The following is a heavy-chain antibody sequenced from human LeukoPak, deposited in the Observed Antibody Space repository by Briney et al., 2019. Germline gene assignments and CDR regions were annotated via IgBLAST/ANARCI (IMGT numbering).Heavy chain of an antibody. CDR2: ISGSGGST. CDR1: GFTFSSYA. Sequence: PGGSLRLSCAASGFTFSSYAMSWVRQAPGKGLEWVSAISGSGGSTYYADSVKGRFTISRDNSKNTLYLQMNSLRAEDTAVYYCAKGSRIAVAGPPRFDPWGQGTLVTVSS. CDR3: AKGSRIAVAGPPRFDP. D-gene: IGHD6-19*01. V-gene: IGHV3-23*01. J-gene: IGHJ5*02.